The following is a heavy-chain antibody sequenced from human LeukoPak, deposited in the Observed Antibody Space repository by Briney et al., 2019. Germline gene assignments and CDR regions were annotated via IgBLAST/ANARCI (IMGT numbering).Heavy chain of an antibody. Sequence: SVKVSCKASGGTFSSYAISWVRQAPGQGLEWMGGIIPIFGTANHAQKFQGRVTITADESTSTAYMELSSLRSEDTAVYYCASDGPPYYYGDYGSYYYYYGMDVWGQGTTVTVSS. CDR1: GGTFSSYA. D-gene: IGHD4-17*01. CDR2: IIPIFGTA. CDR3: ASDGPPYYYGDYGSYYYYYGMDV. V-gene: IGHV1-69*13. J-gene: IGHJ6*02.